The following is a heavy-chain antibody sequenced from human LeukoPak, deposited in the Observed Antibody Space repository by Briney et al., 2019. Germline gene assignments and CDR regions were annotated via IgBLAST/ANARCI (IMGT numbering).Heavy chain of an antibody. D-gene: IGHD3-10*01. CDR3: TKSDGYGLIRI. CDR2: IYTSGST. J-gene: IGHJ3*02. V-gene: IGHV4-4*07. CDR1: GVSITSYY. Sequence: SETLSLTCTVSGVSITSYYWSWIRQPAGKGLEWIGRIYTSGSTNYNPSLKSRVTMSVDTSKNQFSLKLCSVTAADTAVYYCTKSDGYGLIRICGRGTMVTVSS.